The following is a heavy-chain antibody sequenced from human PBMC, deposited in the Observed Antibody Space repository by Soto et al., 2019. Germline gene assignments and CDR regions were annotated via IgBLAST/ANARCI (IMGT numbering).Heavy chain of an antibody. J-gene: IGHJ6*03. CDR3: ARTHSPLVSDYYYYMDV. D-gene: IGHD3-9*01. CDR2: IYYSGST. V-gene: IGHV4-39*01. Sequence: SETLSLTCTVSGGSISSSSYYWGWIRQPPGKGLEWIGSIYYSGSTYYNPSLKSRVTISVDTSKNQFSLKLSSVTAADTAVYYCARTHSPLVSDYYYYMDVWGKGTTVTVSS. CDR1: GGSISSSSYY.